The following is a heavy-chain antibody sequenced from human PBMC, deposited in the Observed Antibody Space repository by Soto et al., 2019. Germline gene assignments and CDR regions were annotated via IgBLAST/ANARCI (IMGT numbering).Heavy chain of an antibody. Sequence: AAVKVTCKASGSTFTGYGISWVRQAPGQGLERMGWISASNGNTNYAQKLQGRVTMTTDTSKSTAYMELRSLRSEDTAVYFCARDRRVSMTKWQKWFEPWGQGTLVTVSS. D-gene: IGHD4-17*01. CDR1: GSTFTGYG. J-gene: IGHJ5*02. CDR2: ISASNGNT. V-gene: IGHV1-18*01. CDR3: ARDRRVSMTKWQKWFEP.